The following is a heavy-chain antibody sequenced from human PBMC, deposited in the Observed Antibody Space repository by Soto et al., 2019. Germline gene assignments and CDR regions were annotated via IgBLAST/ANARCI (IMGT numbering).Heavy chain of an antibody. CDR2: INWDDDK. CDR1: GFSLSTSGMC. J-gene: IGHJ4*02. D-gene: IGHD6-19*01. V-gene: IGHV2-70*01. CDR3: ARLFSSPASVDY. Sequence: SGPTLVNPTQTLTLTCTFSGFSLSTSGMCVSWIRQPPGKALEWLALINWDDDKYYSTSLKTRLTISKDTSKNQVVLTMTNMDPVDTATYYCARLFSSPASVDYWGQGTLVTVSS.